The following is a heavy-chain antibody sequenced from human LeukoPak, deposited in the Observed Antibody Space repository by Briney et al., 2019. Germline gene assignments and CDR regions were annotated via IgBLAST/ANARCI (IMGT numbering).Heavy chain of an antibody. J-gene: IGHJ4*02. V-gene: IGHV3-23*01. CDR1: GFTFSSDA. Sequence: PGGSLRLSCAVSGFTFSSDAMNWVRQSPGKGLEWVSSVRGSGGDTFYADSVKGRFTISRDNSKNTLYLQMNSLRAEDTAVYYCAKDKLVVPAASYFDYWGQGTLVTVSS. CDR2: VRGSGGDT. D-gene: IGHD2-2*01. CDR3: AKDKLVVPAASYFDY.